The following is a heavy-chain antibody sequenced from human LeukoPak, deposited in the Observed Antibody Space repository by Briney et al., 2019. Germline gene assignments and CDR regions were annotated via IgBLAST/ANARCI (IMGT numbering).Heavy chain of an antibody. CDR2: INSDGRST. CDR3: ARDRFGENDY. V-gene: IGHV3-74*01. J-gene: IGHJ4*02. D-gene: IGHD3-10*01. CDR1: GFTFSSYW. Sequence: PGGCLRLSCAASGFTFSSYWMHWVRQAPGKGLLWVSRINSDGRSTSYADSVKGRFTISTYNAKNTLYLQMNSLRAEDTAVYYCARDRFGENDYWGQGTLVTVSP.